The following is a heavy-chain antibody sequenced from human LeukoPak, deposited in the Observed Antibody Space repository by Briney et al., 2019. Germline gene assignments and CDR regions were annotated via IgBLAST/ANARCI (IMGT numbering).Heavy chain of an antibody. Sequence: SETLSLTRTVSGGSISSYYWSWIRQPPGKGLEWIGYIYYSGSTNYNPSLKSRVTISVDTSKNQFSLKLSSVTAADTAVYYCARGLQPDYDFWSGYYTGLYGMDVWGQGTTVTVSS. CDR1: GGSISSYY. D-gene: IGHD3-3*01. CDR3: ARGLQPDYDFWSGYYTGLYGMDV. V-gene: IGHV4-59*01. CDR2: IYYSGST. J-gene: IGHJ6*02.